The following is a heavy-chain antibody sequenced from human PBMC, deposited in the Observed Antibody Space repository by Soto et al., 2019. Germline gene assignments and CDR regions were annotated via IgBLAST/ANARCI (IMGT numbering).Heavy chain of an antibody. CDR2: IYRGGDT. V-gene: IGHV3-53*01. J-gene: IGHJ3*02. CDR3: GRGMYGSVSYYIGDAFDM. Sequence: GGSLRLSCAVAGFTVSYNYMNWVRQAPGKGLEWVSVIYRGGDTFYADSVKGRFTISRDNSKNTLNLQMNSQRAEDTAVNNCGRGMYGSVSYYIGDAFDMWGQWTMVTV. D-gene: IGHD3-10*01. CDR1: GFTVSYNY.